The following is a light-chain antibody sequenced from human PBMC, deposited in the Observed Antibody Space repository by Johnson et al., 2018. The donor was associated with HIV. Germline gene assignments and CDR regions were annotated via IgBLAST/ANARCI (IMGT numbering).Light chain of an antibody. CDR1: SSNIGNNY. CDR2: ENN. J-gene: IGLJ1*01. CDR3: GTWDSSLSAYV. V-gene: IGLV1-51*02. Sequence: QSVLTQPPSVSAAPGQKVTISCSGSSSNIGNNYVSWYQQLPGTAPKLLIYENNKRPSVIPDRFSGSKSGTSATLGITGLQTGDEADYYFGTWDSSLSAYVFGTGTKVTVL.